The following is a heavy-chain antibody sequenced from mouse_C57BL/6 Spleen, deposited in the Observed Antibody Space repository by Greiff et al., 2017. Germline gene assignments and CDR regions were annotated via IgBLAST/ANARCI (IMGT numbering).Heavy chain of an antibody. CDR1: GFSFNTYA. Sequence: EVQLVESGGGLVQPKGSLKLSCAASGFSFNTYAMNWVRQAPGKGLEWVARIRSKSNNYATYYADSVKDRFTISRDDSESMLYLQMNNLKTEDTAMYYCVRHIWTGYFDYWGQGTTLTVSS. CDR3: VRHIWTGYFDY. CDR2: IRSKSNNYAT. J-gene: IGHJ2*01. V-gene: IGHV10-1*01.